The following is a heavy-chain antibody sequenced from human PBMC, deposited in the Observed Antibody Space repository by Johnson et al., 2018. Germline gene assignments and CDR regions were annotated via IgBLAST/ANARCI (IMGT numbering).Heavy chain of an antibody. Sequence: QVQLVESGGGVVQPGRSLRLSCAASGFTFSDYAMHWVRLAPGKGLEWVAVISFDGVNQYYDYSVKGRFTISRDISKNTLFLQMTSLRAEDMAVYYCKKIQQTPTSRSRDAFDIWGQGTMVTVSS. CDR3: KKIQQTPTSRSRDAFDI. D-gene: IGHD5-24*01. CDR1: GFTFSDYA. V-gene: IGHV3-30*18. J-gene: IGHJ3*02. CDR2: ISFDGVNQ.